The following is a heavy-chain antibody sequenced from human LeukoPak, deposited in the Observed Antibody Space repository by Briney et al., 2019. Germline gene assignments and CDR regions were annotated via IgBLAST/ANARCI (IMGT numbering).Heavy chain of an antibody. CDR1: GFTVSSNY. D-gene: IGHD2-2*01. CDR3: ARDLGYCSSTSCYAEDTHYGMDV. V-gene: IGHV3-53*04. CDR2: IYSGGST. Sequence: GGSLRLSCAASGFTVSSNYMSWVRQAPGKGLEWVSVIYSGGSTYYADSVKGRFTISRHNSKNTLYLQMNSLRAEDTAVYYRARDLGYCSSTSCYAEDTHYGMDVWGQGTTVTVSS. J-gene: IGHJ6*02.